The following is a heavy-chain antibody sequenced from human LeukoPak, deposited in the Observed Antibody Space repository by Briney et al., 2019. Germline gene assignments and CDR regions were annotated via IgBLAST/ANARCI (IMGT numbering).Heavy chain of an antibody. CDR1: GGSISSGSISSSNYY. J-gene: IGHJ4*02. CDR2: IEYSEKT. CDR3: ARHLHDPTFDF. Sequence: PSETLSLTRVVSGGSISSGSISSSNYYWAWLRQPPGKGLEWIGSIEYSEKTYYNPSLRGRVSIFVDASKTRFSLNLNFVTAADTAMYYCARHLHDPTFDFWGQGTLVTVSS. V-gene: IGHV4-39*01.